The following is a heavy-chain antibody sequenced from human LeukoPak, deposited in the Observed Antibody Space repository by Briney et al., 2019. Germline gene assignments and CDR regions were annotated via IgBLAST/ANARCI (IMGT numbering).Heavy chain of an antibody. D-gene: IGHD3-3*01. J-gene: IGHJ4*02. CDR1: GYTFTSYD. CDR2: IIPILGIA. CDR3: ARNYDFWSGYSSGFDY. Sequence: GASVKVSCKASGYTFTSYDINWVRQAPGQGLEWMGRIIPILGIANYAQKFQGRVTITADKSTSTAYMELSSLRSEDTAVYYCARNYDFWSGYSSGFDYWGQGTLVTVSS. V-gene: IGHV1-69*04.